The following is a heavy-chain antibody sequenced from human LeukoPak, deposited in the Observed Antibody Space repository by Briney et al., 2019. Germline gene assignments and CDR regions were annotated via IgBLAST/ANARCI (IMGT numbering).Heavy chain of an antibody. J-gene: IGHJ4*02. CDR2: ISGSGGST. CDR3: ARGDRNEFASATFYTA. D-gene: IGHD3-10*01. Sequence: GGSLRLSCAASGFTFGSYAMSWVRQAPGKGLEWVSAISGSGGSTYYADSVKGRFTISRDNSKNTLYLQMNSLRAEDTAVYYCARGDRNEFASATFYTAWGQGALVTVSS. V-gene: IGHV3-23*01. CDR1: GFTFGSYA.